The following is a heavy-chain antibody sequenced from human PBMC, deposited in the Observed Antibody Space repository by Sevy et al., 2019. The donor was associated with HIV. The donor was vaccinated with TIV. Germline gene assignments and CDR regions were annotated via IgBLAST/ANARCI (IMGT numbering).Heavy chain of an antibody. J-gene: IGHJ2*01. Sequence: SETLSLTCTVSGGSIRINSYYWGWVRQPPGKGLEWIGSIYNTWSTSYNPSLKSRVTISVDTSKNNFSLRLTSVTAADTAVYYCATPRGTDWYEGAGGYFDLWGRGTLVTVSS. CDR1: GGSIRINSYY. V-gene: IGHV4-39*02. D-gene: IGHD6-19*01. CDR2: IYNTWST. CDR3: ATPRGTDWYEGAGGYFDL.